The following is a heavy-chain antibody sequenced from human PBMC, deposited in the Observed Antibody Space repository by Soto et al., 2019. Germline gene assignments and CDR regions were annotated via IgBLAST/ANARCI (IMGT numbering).Heavy chain of an antibody. CDR2: IWYDGSNK. D-gene: IGHD4-17*01. J-gene: IGHJ6*02. CDR1: GXTFXSYG. V-gene: IGHV3-33*01. Sequence: GGSLRLSCAASGXTFXSYGMHXVRQAXXXXLXCVAVIWYDGSNKYYADSVKGRFTISRDNSKNALYLQMNSLRAEDTAVYYCARDTEPHDYGDYYYYGMDVWGQGTTVTVSS. CDR3: ARDTEPHDYGDYYYYGMDV.